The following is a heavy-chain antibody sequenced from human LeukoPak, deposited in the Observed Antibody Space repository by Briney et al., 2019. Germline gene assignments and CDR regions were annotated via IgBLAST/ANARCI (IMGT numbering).Heavy chain of an antibody. CDR2: ISSSGSTI. J-gene: IGHJ6*02. V-gene: IGHV3-11*04. CDR3: ARGAYCSSTSCPTGYYGMDV. Sequence: GGSLRLSCAASGFTVSNNYMSWVRQAPGKGLEWVSYISSSGSTIYYADSVKGRFTISRDNAKNSLYLQMNSLRAEDTAVYYCARGAYCSSTSCPTGYYGMDVWGQGTTVTVSS. CDR1: GFTVSNNY. D-gene: IGHD2-2*01.